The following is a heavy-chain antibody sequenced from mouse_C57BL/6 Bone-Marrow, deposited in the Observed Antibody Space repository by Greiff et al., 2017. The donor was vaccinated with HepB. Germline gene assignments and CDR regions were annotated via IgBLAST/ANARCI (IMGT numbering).Heavy chain of an antibody. CDR2: ISYSGIT. V-gene: IGHV3-8*01. Sequence: EVKLQESGPGLAKPSQTLSLTCSVTGYSITSDYWNWIRKFPGNKLEYMGYISYSGITYYNPSLKSRISITRDTSKNQYYLQLNSVTTEDTATYYCARGAGCRSLYYAMDYWGQGTSVTVSS. CDR3: ARGAGCRSLYYAMDY. CDR1: GYSITSDY. D-gene: IGHD3-2*02. J-gene: IGHJ4*01.